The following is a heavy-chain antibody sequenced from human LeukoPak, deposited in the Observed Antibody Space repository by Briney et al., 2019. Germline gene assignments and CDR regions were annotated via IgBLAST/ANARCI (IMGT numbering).Heavy chain of an antibody. CDR2: INPSGGST. CDR3: ATEGITMVRGASDAFDI. Sequence: ASVKVSCKASGYTFTSYDINWVRQAPGQGLEWMGIINPSGGSTSYAQKFQGRVTMTRYTSTSTVYMELSSLRSEDTAVYYCATEGITMVRGASDAFDIWGQGTMVTVSS. J-gene: IGHJ3*02. CDR1: GYTFTSYD. D-gene: IGHD3-10*01. V-gene: IGHV1-46*01.